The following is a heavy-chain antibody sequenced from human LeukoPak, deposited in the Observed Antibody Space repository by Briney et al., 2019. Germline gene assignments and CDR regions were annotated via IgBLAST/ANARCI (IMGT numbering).Heavy chain of an antibody. CDR1: GFTFSSYT. D-gene: IGHD1-26*01. J-gene: IGHJ4*02. CDR3: ASTGRRKWELLYYFDY. CDR2: ISSGNSNI. Sequence: QAGGSLRLSCAASGFTFSSYTMNWVRQAPGKGLEWVSYISSGNSNIYYADSVKGRFTISRDNAKNSLYLQMNSLRAEDTAVYYCASTGRRKWELLYYFDYWGQGTLVTVSS. V-gene: IGHV3-48*01.